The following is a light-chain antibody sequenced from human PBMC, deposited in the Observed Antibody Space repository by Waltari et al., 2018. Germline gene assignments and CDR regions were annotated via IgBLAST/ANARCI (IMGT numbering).Light chain of an antibody. V-gene: IGKV3-20*01. CDR1: QSITKRY. CDR3: QQYGSSIMYT. Sequence: ELTQSPGTLSLSPGERATLSCRASQSITKRYFAWYQQKRGQAPRLLIYGASSRAAGIPDRFSGAGSGTDFTLTISRLEPEDSAVYYCQQYGSSIMYTFGQGTKLEIK. J-gene: IGKJ2*01. CDR2: GAS.